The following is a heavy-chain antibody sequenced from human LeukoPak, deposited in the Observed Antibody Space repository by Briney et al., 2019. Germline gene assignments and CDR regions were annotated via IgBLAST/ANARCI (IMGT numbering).Heavy chain of an antibody. CDR1: GFTFSSYS. J-gene: IGHJ3*02. D-gene: IGHD3-22*01. CDR2: ISRSGSTI. Sequence: SGGSLRLSCAASGFTFSSYSMNWVRQAPGKGLEWVSYISRSGSTIYYADSVMGRFTISRDNAKNSLYLQMNSLRAEDTAVYYCARDPYQAYYYDSSGHDAFDIWGQGTMVTVSS. V-gene: IGHV3-48*01. CDR3: ARDPYQAYYYDSSGHDAFDI.